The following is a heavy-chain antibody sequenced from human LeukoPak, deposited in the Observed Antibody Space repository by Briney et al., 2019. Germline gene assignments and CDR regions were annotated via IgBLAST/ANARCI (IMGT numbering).Heavy chain of an antibody. D-gene: IGHD2-15*01. CDR2: INPNSGGT. J-gene: IGHJ6*02. CDR3: ARNLGYCSGGSCYGSGYYVMDV. CDR1: GYTFTGYY. Sequence: ASVKVSCKASGYTFTGYYMHWVRQAPGQGLEWMGWINPNSGGTNYAQKFQGRVTMTRDTSISTAYMELSRLRSDDTAVYYCARNLGYCSGGSCYGSGYYVMDVWGQGTTVTVSS. V-gene: IGHV1-2*02.